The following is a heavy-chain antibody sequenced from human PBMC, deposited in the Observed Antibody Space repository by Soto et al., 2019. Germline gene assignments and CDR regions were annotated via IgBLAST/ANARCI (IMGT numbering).Heavy chain of an antibody. CDR2: IIPIFGTA. CDR3: ASHGYSYGSLLDY. J-gene: IGHJ4*02. D-gene: IGHD5-18*01. CDR1: GGTFSSYA. V-gene: IGHV1-69*12. Sequence: QVQLVQSGAEVKKPGSSVKVSCKASGGTFSSYAISWVRQAPGQGLEWMGGIIPIFGTADYAQKFQGRVTITADESTSTGYMEPSSLRSEDTAVYYCASHGYSYGSLLDYWGQGTLVTVSS.